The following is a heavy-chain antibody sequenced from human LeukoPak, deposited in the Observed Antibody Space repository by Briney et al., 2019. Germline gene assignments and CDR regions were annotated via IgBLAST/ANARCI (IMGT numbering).Heavy chain of an antibody. J-gene: IGHJ4*02. V-gene: IGHV3-53*01. CDR1: GFIVSSNY. CDR3: ARGHNYDVLTGPSPDY. D-gene: IGHD3-9*01. CDR2: IYSGGST. Sequence: GGSLRLSCAASGFIVSSNYMSWVRQAPGKGLEWVSIIYSGGSTYYADSVKGRFTISRDNSKNTLCLQMNSLRAEDTAVYYCARGHNYDVLTGPSPDYWGQGTLVTVSS.